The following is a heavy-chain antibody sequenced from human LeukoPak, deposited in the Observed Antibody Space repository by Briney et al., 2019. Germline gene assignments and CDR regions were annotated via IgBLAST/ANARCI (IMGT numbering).Heavy chain of an antibody. V-gene: IGHV1-2*02. D-gene: IGHD4-11*01. CDR1: GYTFTGYY. Sequence: PGASVTVSCKASGYTFTGYYMHWVRQAPGQGLEWLGWINPNSGGTNYAQKFQGRVTMTRDTSISTAYMELSRLRSDDTAVYYCARAYQRLPSAYYYYYGMDVWGQGTTVTVSS. J-gene: IGHJ6*02. CDR2: INPNSGGT. CDR3: ARAYQRLPSAYYYYYGMDV.